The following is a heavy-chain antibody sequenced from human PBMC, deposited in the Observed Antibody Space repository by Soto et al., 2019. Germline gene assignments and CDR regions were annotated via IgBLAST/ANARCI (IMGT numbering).Heavy chain of an antibody. J-gene: IGHJ3*02. CDR3: TTLCLVAVVAATPHDAFDI. CDR2: IKSKTDGRTT. D-gene: IGHD2-15*01. Sequence: GGSLRLSCAASGFTFSNAWMNWVRQAPGKGLEWVGRIKSKTDGRTTDYAAPVKGRFTISRDDSKNTLYLQMNSLKTEDTAVYYCTTLCLVAVVAATPHDAFDIWGQGTMVTVSS. CDR1: GFTFSNAW. V-gene: IGHV3-15*07.